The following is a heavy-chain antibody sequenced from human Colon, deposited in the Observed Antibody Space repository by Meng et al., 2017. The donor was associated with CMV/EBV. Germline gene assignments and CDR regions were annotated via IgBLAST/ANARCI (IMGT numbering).Heavy chain of an antibody. V-gene: IGHV3-20*04. CDR2: INWNGGST. Sequence: GGSLRLSCAASGFTFDDYGMSWVRQAPGKGLEWVSGINWNGGSTGYADSVKGRFTISRDNAKNSLYLQMNSLRAEDTAVYYCARVVAVVPLAHPTRYYFYAMDVWGQGTTVTVSS. J-gene: IGHJ6*02. CDR1: GFTFDDYG. CDR3: ARVVAVVPLAHPTRYYFYAMDV. D-gene: IGHD2-15*01.